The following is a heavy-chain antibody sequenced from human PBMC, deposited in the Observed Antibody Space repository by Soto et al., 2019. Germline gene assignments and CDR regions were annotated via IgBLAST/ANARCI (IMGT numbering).Heavy chain of an antibody. V-gene: IGHV3-21*01. Sequence: PGGSLRLSCAASGFIFTRYSMNWVRQAPGKGLEWVSSISSTTNYIYYGDSAKGRFTVSKEMSKNTAFLQMNALRHEDTAVYFCARDSGWPILNFDNWGQGTPVTVSS. J-gene: IGHJ4*02. D-gene: IGHD3-10*01. CDR3: ARDSGWPILNFDN. CDR1: GFIFTRYS. CDR2: ISSTTNYI.